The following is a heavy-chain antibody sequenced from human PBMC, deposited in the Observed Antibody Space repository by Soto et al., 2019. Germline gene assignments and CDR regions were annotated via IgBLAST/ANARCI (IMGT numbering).Heavy chain of an antibody. CDR3: ARDLANYYYYGMDV. J-gene: IGHJ6*02. CDR1: GFTFSSYW. D-gene: IGHD3-16*01. V-gene: IGHV3-74*01. CDR2: IKNDGSGT. Sequence: GGSLRLSCAASGFTFSSYWMHWVRQAPGKGLVWVARIKNDGSGTIYADSVKGRLTISRDNARNTLYLQMNSLRAEDTAVYYCARDLANYYYYGMDVWGQGTTVTVSS.